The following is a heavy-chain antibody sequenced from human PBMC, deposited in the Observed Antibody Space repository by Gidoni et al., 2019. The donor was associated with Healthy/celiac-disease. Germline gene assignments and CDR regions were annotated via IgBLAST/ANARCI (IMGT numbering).Heavy chain of an antibody. D-gene: IGHD2-15*01. Sequence: HLVMSGAEVKKPGSSVTVSCKASVCTFSSSAISRLRPAPGQGLEWMGGIIPICGTAICAQKFQGRGTITADESTSTAYMELSSLRSEDTAVYYCARVSYCSGGSCYDVGDGYYNWFDPWGQGTLVTVSS. J-gene: IGHJ5*02. CDR1: VCTFSSSA. V-gene: IGHV1-69*12. CDR2: IIPICGTA. CDR3: ARVSYCSGGSCYDVGDGYYNWFDP.